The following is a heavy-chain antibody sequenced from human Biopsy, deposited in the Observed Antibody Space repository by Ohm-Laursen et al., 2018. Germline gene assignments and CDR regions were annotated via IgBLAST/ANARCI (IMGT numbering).Heavy chain of an antibody. V-gene: IGHV4-4*07. CDR1: GGSLSSYS. CDR2: IYTGGIT. Sequence: SETLSLTCAVSGGSLSSYSWSWIRQPARKGLEWIGQIYTGGITNYNPSLKSRVTMSVDTSKNKFSLRVSSVTAADTAVYYCARDQDRRGWFDPWGQGTLVTVSS. D-gene: IGHD1-14*01. J-gene: IGHJ5*02. CDR3: ARDQDRRGWFDP.